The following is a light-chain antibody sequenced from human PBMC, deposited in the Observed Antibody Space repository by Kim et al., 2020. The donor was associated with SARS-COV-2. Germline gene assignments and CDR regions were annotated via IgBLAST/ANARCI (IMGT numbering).Light chain of an antibody. CDR2: AAS. V-gene: IGKV1-6*01. CDR3: LQDHSFPFT. CDR1: QALRNA. Sequence: ATQMTQSPSSLSASVGDRVTITCRASQALRNAVGWYQQKPGKAPKVLIYAASSLQSGVPSRFSGSGSDTDFTLTISSLQPEDFATYYCLQDHSFPFTFGGGTKVDIK. J-gene: IGKJ4*01.